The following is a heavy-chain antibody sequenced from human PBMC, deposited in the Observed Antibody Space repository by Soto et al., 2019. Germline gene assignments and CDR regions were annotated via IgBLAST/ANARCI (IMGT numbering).Heavy chain of an antibody. D-gene: IGHD5-12*01. J-gene: IGHJ4*02. CDR3: ARGRLSSGY. CDR1: GFTFSSYW. CDR2: IKEDGSEK. Sequence: EVQLVESGGDLVQPGGSLRLSCATSGFTFSSYWMTWVRKAPGKGLEWVAAIKEDGSEKYHVDSVKGRFTISRDNAKNSLYLQMNSLRAEDTAVYYCARGRLSSGYWGQGTLVTVSS. V-gene: IGHV3-7*01.